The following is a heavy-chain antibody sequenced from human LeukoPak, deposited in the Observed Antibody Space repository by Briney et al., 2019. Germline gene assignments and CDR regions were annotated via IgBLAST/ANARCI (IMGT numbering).Heavy chain of an antibody. D-gene: IGHD6-19*01. CDR3: AREGSDWNYYYYMDV. V-gene: IGHV3-7*01. J-gene: IGHJ6*03. Sequence: GGSLRLSCAASGFSFSSYWMTWVRQAPGKGLEWVGNIKQDGSEKYYVDSVKGRFTISRDSAKNSLYLQMNSLRAEDTAVYYCAREGSDWNYYYYMDVWGKGTTVTISS. CDR1: GFSFSSYW. CDR2: IKQDGSEK.